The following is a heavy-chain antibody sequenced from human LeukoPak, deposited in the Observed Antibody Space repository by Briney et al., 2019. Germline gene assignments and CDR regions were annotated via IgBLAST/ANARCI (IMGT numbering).Heavy chain of an antibody. D-gene: IGHD3-3*01. Sequence: ETLSLTCTVSGGSISSYYWSWIRQPAGKGLEWIGRIYTSGSTNYNPSLKSRVTMSVDTSKNQFSLKLSSVTAADTAVYYCAREAPNYDFWSGYPSQGAFDIWGQGTMVTVSS. CDR3: AREAPNYDFWSGYPSQGAFDI. CDR1: GGSISSYY. J-gene: IGHJ3*02. CDR2: IYTSGST. V-gene: IGHV4-4*07.